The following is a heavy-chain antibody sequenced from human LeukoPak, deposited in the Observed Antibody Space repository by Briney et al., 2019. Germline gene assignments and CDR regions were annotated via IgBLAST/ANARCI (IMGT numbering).Heavy chain of an antibody. CDR1: GFTFSSHL. CDR3: AKIPSATENFDY. Sequence: PGGSLRLSCAASGFTFSSHLMHWVRQAPGKGLIWVSRINSDGSTTTYADSVKGRFTISRDNAKNTLYLQMDSLRAEDTAIYYCAKIPSATENFDYWGQGTLVMVSS. CDR2: INSDGSTT. J-gene: IGHJ4*02. D-gene: IGHD5-12*01. V-gene: IGHV3-74*01.